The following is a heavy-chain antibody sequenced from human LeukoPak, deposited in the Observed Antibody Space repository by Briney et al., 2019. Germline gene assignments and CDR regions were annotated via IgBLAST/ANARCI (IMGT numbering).Heavy chain of an antibody. V-gene: IGHV1-46*01. D-gene: IGHD2-2*01. CDR1: GYTFTSYY. J-gene: IGHJ5*02. CDR2: INPSDGST. CDR3: ARARYCSSTSCYVPDGFDP. Sequence: GSSVTVSFKSSGYTFTSYYMHWVRQAPGQGLEWMGIINPSDGSTSYAQKFQGRVTMTRDTSTSTIYMELSSLRSEDTAVYYCARARYCSSTSCYVPDGFDPWGQGTLVTVSS.